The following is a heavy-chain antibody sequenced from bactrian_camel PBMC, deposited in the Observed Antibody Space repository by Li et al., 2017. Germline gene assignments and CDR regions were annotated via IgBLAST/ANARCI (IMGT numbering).Heavy chain of an antibody. CDR3: AAGGTGFNCLTDARQYNY. D-gene: IGHD8*01. CDR1: RSTYSSNF. CDR2: ISSAGSA. J-gene: IGHJ4*01. V-gene: IGHV3S53*01. Sequence: VPLVESGGGSVQAGGSLRLSCAASRSTYSSNFMAWFRQAPGKEREGVAAISSAGSATYADSVKGRFTISKDNAKNTMYLQMGSLKPEDSAKYYCAAGGTGFNCLTDARQYNYWGQGTQVTVS.